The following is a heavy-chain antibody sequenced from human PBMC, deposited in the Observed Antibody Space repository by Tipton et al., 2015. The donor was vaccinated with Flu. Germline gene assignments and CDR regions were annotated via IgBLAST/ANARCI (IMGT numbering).Heavy chain of an antibody. V-gene: IGHV4-34*01. CDR2: INHSGRT. Sequence: LRLSCAVYGGSLSGYYWSWIRQSPGKGLEWIGEINHSGRTNYNPSLKSRLTISLDMSKNQFSLNLYTVSAADADVYYCARHTRIAIGGLNWFDPWGQGTLVTVSS. CDR3: ARHTRIAIGGLNWFDP. CDR1: GGSLSGYY. J-gene: IGHJ5*02. D-gene: IGHD2/OR15-2a*01.